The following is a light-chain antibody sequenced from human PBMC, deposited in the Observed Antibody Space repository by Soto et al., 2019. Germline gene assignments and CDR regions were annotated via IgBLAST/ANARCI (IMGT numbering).Light chain of an antibody. CDR3: QQYNNWPPT. Sequence: EVVLTQSPFTLSVSPGERATLSCRASQSVSRKLVWYQQKPGQAPRLLIYGASTRATGIPARFSGSGSGTEFTLTISSLQSEDFAVYYCQQYNNWPPTFGQGTKVDIK. J-gene: IGKJ1*01. CDR2: GAS. V-gene: IGKV3D-15*01. CDR1: QSVSRK.